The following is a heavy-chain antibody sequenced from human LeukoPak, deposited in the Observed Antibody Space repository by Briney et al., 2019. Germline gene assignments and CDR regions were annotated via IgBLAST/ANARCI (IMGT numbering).Heavy chain of an antibody. V-gene: IGHV4-59*01. CDR2: IYYSGST. Sequence: KASETLSLTCTVSGGSISSYYWSWIRQPPGKGLEWIGYIYYSGSTNYNPSLKSRVTISVDTSKNQFSLKLSSVTAADTAVYYCARRPRGYGMDVWGQGTTVTVPS. J-gene: IGHJ6*02. CDR3: ARRPRGYGMDV. CDR1: GGSISSYY.